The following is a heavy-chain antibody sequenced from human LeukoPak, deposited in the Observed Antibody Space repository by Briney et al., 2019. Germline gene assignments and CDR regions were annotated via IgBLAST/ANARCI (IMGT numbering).Heavy chain of an antibody. V-gene: IGHV1-24*01. CDR2: FDPEDGEK. Sequence: ASVKVSCKVSGYTLTELSIYMHWVRQTHGEGLEWMGGFDPEDGEKIYAQKFQGRLTMTEDTSTDTAYMELNSLTSEDTAVYYCATAPKIRTRVDHWGQGTLVTVSS. D-gene: IGHD2-2*01. CDR1: GYTLTELS. J-gene: IGHJ4*02. CDR3: ATAPKIRTRVDH.